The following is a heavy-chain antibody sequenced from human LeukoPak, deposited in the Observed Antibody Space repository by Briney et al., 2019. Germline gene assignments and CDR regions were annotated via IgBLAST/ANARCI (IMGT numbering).Heavy chain of an antibody. V-gene: IGHV4-30-2*01. CDR3: ATHGGTVGYFDY. CDR2: IYQSGSA. Sequence: SETLSLTCAVPGGSINSGGYSWSWIRQPPGKGLQWIGYIYQSGSAYYNPSLESRLTISLDRAKNQFSLKLTSVTAADTAVYYCATHGGTVGYFDYWGQGILVTVSS. J-gene: IGHJ4*02. CDR1: GGSINSGGYS. D-gene: IGHD1-1*01.